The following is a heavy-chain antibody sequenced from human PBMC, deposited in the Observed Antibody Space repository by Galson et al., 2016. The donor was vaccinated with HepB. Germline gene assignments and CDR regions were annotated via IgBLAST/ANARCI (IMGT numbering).Heavy chain of an antibody. Sequence: SLRLSCAASGFTFSGSAMHWVRQASGKGLEWVGRIRSKANSYATAYAASVKGRFTISRDDSKNTAYLQMNSLKTEDTAVNYCTRHGNARGGSPLDYWGQGTLVTVSS. D-gene: IGHD1-26*01. CDR3: TRHGNARGGSPLDY. CDR2: IRSKANSYAT. V-gene: IGHV3-73*01. CDR1: GFTFSGSA. J-gene: IGHJ4*02.